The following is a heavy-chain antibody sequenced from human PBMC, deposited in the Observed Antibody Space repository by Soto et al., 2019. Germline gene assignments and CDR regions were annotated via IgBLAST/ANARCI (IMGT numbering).Heavy chain of an antibody. CDR2: INTNTGNP. J-gene: IGHJ5*02. D-gene: IGHD2-2*01. V-gene: IGHV7-4-1*01. Sequence: GASVKVSCKASGYTFTSYAMNWVRQAPGQGLEWMGWINTNTGNPTYAQGFTGRFVFSLDTSVSTAYLQICSLKAEDTAVYYCARARDCSSTSCSGGFDPWGQGTLVTVSS. CDR3: ARARDCSSTSCSGGFDP. CDR1: GYTFTSYA.